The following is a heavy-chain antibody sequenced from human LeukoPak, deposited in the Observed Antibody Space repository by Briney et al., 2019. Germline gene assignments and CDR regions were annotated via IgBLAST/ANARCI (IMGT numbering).Heavy chain of an antibody. CDR2: IYSGGST. CDR1: GFTFSSCW. J-gene: IGHJ3*02. CDR3: LLDAFDI. V-gene: IGHV3-53*01. Sequence: GGSLRLSCAASGFTFSSCWMSWVRQAPGKGLEWVSVIYSGGSTYYADSVKGRFTISRDNSKNTLYLQMNSLRAEDTAVYYCLLDAFDIWGQGTMVTVSS.